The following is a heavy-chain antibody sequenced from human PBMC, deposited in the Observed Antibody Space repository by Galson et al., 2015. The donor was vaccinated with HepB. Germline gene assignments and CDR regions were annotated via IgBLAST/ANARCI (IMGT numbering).Heavy chain of an antibody. J-gene: IGHJ6*04. D-gene: IGHD1-26*01. V-gene: IGHV4-34*01. CDR1: GGSFSGYY. CDR3: ASVVGATLDV. Sequence: ETLSLTCAVYGGSFSGYYWSWIRQPPGKGLEWIGEINHSGSTNYNPSLKSRVTISVDTSKNQFSLKLSSVTAADTAVYYCASVVGATLDVWGKGTTVTVSS. CDR2: INHSGST.